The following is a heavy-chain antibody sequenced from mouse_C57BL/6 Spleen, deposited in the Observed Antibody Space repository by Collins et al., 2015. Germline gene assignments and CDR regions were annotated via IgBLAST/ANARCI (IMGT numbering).Heavy chain of an antibody. CDR3: ARLGGIFPWFVY. CDR1: GYTFTDHA. J-gene: IGHJ3*01. CDR2: IYPGDGST. V-gene: IGHV1-78*01. Sequence: QVQLQQSDAELVKPGGSVKISCKVSGYTFTDHAIHWMKQRPAQGLEWIGFIYPGDGSTKYKEKFKGKATLTADKSSSTAYMQLNSLTSEDSAVYFCARLGGIFPWFVYWDQGTLVTVSA.